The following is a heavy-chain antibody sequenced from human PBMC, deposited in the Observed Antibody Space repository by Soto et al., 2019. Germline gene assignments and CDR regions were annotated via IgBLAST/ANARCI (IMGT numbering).Heavy chain of an antibody. CDR1: GYTFTNYW. J-gene: IGHJ6*02. V-gene: IGHV5-51*01. Sequence: PGESLKISCKGSGYTFTNYWIGWVRQMPGKGLEWMGIIYPGDSDTKYNPSFQGQVTISADKSITTTYLQWSSLKASDTAIYYCAASIFYYGMYFWGQGTTVTGSS. CDR3: AASIFYYGMYF. CDR2: IYPGDSDT.